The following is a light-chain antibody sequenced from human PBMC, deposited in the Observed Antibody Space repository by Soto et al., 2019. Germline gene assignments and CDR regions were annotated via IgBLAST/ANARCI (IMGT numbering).Light chain of an antibody. CDR2: GAS. CDR1: QSVSSSY. Sequence: EIVLTQSPGTLSLSPGERATLSCRASQSVSSSYLAWYQQKPGQAPRLLIYGASSRATGIPDRFSGSGSATDFTLTISRLEPEDFAVYYCQQYGSSLFSFGPGTKVDIK. J-gene: IGKJ3*01. V-gene: IGKV3-20*01. CDR3: QQYGSSLFS.